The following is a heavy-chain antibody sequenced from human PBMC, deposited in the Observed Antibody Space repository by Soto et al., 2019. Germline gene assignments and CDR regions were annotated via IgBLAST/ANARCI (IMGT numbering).Heavy chain of an antibody. V-gene: IGHV4-39*01. J-gene: IGHJ6*02. CDR1: GGSISSYY. D-gene: IGHD6-13*01. CDR3: RRSSRYSKDV. CDR2: IYSTGNT. Sequence: SETLSLTCTVSGGSISSYYWSWIRQPPGKGLEWIGSIYSTGNTYYNPSLNSQVTISVDTSKNQFSLNVISVTAADTAVYYCRRSSRYSKDVWGQGTKVTVSS.